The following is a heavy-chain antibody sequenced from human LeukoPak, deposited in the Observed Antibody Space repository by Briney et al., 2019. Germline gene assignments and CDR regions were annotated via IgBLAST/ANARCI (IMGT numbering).Heavy chain of an antibody. Sequence: GGSLRLSCAASGFTFSSYWMSWVRQAPGKGLEWVANIKQVGSEKYYVDSVKGRFTISRDNAKNSLYLQMNSLRAEDTAVYYCARINTYYYDSSGFLRLDATDYWGQGTLVTVSS. CDR3: ARINTYYYDSSGFLRLDATDY. J-gene: IGHJ4*02. CDR2: IKQVGSEK. CDR1: GFTFSSYW. V-gene: IGHV3-7*01. D-gene: IGHD3-22*01.